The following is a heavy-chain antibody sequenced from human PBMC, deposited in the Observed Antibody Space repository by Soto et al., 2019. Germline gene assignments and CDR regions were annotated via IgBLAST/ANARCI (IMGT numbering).Heavy chain of an antibody. CDR1: GYIFTSYG. V-gene: IGHV1-18*01. Sequence: QVQLVQSGAELKKPGASVKVSCKASGYIFTSYGISWVRQAPGQGLEWMGLISAYNGNTNYAQKLQVRVTLTTDTSTSTAYMELRSLRYDDTAVYYCTRVAEGLPTVTRYWGQGPLVTVSS. CDR3: TRVAEGLPTVTRY. J-gene: IGHJ4*02. CDR2: ISAYNGNT. D-gene: IGHD4-17*01.